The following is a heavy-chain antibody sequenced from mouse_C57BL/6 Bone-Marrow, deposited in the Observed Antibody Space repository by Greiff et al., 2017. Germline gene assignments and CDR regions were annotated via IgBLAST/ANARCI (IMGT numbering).Heavy chain of an antibody. CDR3: ARERLDYLDY. Sequence: EVMLVESGGGLVKPGGSLKLSCAASGFTFSSYAMSWVRQTPEKRLEWVATISDGGSYTYYPDNVKGRFTISRDNAKNILYLQMSQLKSEDTAMXYCARERLDYLDYWGQGTTLTVSS. D-gene: IGHD2-4*01. V-gene: IGHV5-4*01. J-gene: IGHJ2*01. CDR1: GFTFSSYA. CDR2: ISDGGSYT.